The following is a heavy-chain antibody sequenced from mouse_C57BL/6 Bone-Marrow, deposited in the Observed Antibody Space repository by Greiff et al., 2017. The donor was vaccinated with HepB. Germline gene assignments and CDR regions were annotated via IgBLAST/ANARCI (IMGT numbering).Heavy chain of an antibody. CDR3: ARDYYGSSWGAMDY. V-gene: IGHV5-6*01. D-gene: IGHD1-1*01. Sequence: VQVVESGGDLVKPGGSLKLSCAASGFTFSSYGMSWVRQTPDKRLEWVATISSGGSYTYYPDSVKGRFTISRDNAKNTLYLQMSSLKSEDTAMYYCARDYYGSSWGAMDYWGQGTSVTVSS. J-gene: IGHJ4*01. CDR2: ISSGGSYT. CDR1: GFTFSSYG.